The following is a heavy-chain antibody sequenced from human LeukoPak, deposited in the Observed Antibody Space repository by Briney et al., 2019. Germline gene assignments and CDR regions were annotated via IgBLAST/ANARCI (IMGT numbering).Heavy chain of an antibody. D-gene: IGHD2-21*02. CDR2: ISYDGSNK. J-gene: IGHJ4*02. CDR1: GFTFSSYG. Sequence: GGSLRLSCAASGFTFSSYGMHWVRQAPGKGLERVAVISYDGSNKYYADSVKGRFTISRDNSKNTLYLQMNSLRAEDTAVYYCAKDSGPYCGGDCREAFDYWGQGTLVTVSS. CDR3: AKDSGPYCGGDCREAFDY. V-gene: IGHV3-30*18.